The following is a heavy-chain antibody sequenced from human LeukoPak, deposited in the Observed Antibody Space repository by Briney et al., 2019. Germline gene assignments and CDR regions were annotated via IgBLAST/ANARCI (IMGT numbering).Heavy chain of an antibody. Sequence: SQTLSLTCAISGDSVSSNSAAWNWIRQSPSRGLEWLGRTYYRSKWYNDYAVSVKCRITINPDTSKNQFSLQLNSVTPEDTAVYYCARDIGEPVAGTGNWFDPWGQGTLVTVSS. CDR3: ARDIGEPVAGTGNWFDP. CDR1: GDSVSSNSAA. D-gene: IGHD6-19*01. V-gene: IGHV6-1*01. J-gene: IGHJ5*02. CDR2: TYYRSKWYN.